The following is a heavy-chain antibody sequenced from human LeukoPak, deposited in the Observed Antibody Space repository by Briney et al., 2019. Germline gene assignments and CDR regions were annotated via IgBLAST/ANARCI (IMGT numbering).Heavy chain of an antibody. V-gene: IGHV1-69*04. Sequence: ASVKVSCKASGGTFSSYAISWVRQAPGQGLEWMGRIIPILGIANYAQKFQGRVTITADKSTSTAYMELSSLRSEDTAVYYCASSGPDSGGSCYSKRPGNCRVPTEKNDYWGQGTLVTVSS. CDR3: ASSGPDSGGSCYSKRPGNCRVPTEKNDY. D-gene: IGHD2-15*01. J-gene: IGHJ4*02. CDR2: IIPILGIA. CDR1: GGTFSSYA.